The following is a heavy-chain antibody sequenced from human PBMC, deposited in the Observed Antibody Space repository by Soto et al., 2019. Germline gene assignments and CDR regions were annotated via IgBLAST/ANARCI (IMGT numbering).Heavy chain of an antibody. J-gene: IGHJ6*02. CDR3: ARDRSAGDYFYYGMDV. CDR1: GFTFRSFT. D-gene: IGHD1-1*01. V-gene: IGHV3-21*01. CDR2: ISSNSAYI. Sequence: PGGSLRLSCAASGFTFRSFTMNWVRQAPGKGLEWVSTISSNSAYIYYTDALRGRFTISRDNAKNSLHLQMNSVRDEDTAIYYCARDRSAGDYFYYGMDVWGQGTTVTVSS.